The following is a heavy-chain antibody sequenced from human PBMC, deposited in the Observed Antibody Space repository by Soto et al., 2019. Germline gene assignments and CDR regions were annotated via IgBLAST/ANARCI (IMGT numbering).Heavy chain of an antibody. Sequence: PSETLSLTCTVSGGSISSSSYYWGWIRQPPGKGLEWIGSIYYSGSTYYNPSLKSRVTISVDTSKNQFSLKLSSVTAADTAVYYCASYYYDSSGYYRGPPFDYWGQGTLVTVSS. V-gene: IGHV4-39*01. D-gene: IGHD3-22*01. J-gene: IGHJ4*02. CDR2: IYYSGST. CDR3: ASYYYDSSGYYRGPPFDY. CDR1: GGSISSSSYY.